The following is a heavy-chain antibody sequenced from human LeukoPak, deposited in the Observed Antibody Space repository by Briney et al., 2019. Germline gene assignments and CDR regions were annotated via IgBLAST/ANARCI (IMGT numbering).Heavy chain of an antibody. J-gene: IGHJ4*02. V-gene: IGHV4-39*01. Sequence: ASETLSLTCTVSGGSISSSSYYWGWIRQPPGKGLEWIGSIYYSGSTYYNPSLKSRVTISVDTSKNQFSLKLSSVTAADTAVYYCASHSEIVVVPAAIRAALNSFDYWGQGTLVTVSS. CDR1: GGSISSSSYY. D-gene: IGHD2-2*02. CDR2: IYYSGST. CDR3: ASHSEIVVVPAAIRAALNSFDY.